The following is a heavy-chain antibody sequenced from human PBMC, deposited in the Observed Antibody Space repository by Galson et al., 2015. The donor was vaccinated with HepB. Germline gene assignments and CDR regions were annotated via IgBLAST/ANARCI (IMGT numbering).Heavy chain of an antibody. Sequence: SLRLSCAASGFTFSDYYMSWIRQAPGKGLEWVSYISSSSSYTNYADSVKGRFTISRDNAKNSLYLQMNSLRAEDTAVYYCAREEGYSGYRAFTAPLAFDIWGQGTMVTVSS. D-gene: IGHD5-12*01. CDR3: AREEGYSGYRAFTAPLAFDI. V-gene: IGHV3-11*05. CDR2: ISSSSSYT. J-gene: IGHJ3*02. CDR1: GFTFSDYY.